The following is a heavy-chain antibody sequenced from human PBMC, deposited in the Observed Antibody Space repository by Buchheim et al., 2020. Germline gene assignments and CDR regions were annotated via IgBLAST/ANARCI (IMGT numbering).Heavy chain of an antibody. D-gene: IGHD2-2*01. CDR2: ISGSGGST. CDR1: GFTFSSYA. CDR3: ARGYSVPADLSRRYYYYYMDV. Sequence: EVQLVASGGGVVRPGGSLRLSCAASGFTFSSYAMSWVRQAPGKGLEWVSAISGSGGSTYYADSVKGRFTISRDNSKNTLYLQMNSLRAEDTAVYYCARGYSVPADLSRRYYYYYMDVWGKGTT. J-gene: IGHJ6*03. V-gene: IGHV3-23*04.